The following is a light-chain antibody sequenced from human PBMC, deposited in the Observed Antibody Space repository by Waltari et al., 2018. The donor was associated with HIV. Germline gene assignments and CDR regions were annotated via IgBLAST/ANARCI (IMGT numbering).Light chain of an antibody. CDR3: HMWDSDRSHWI. CDR2: HGD. V-gene: IGLV3-21*03. CDR1: DLGDKR. Sequence: SYVLTQPPSVSVAPGRTATIACGADDLGDKRLPWLQQRAGQAPVLVVHHGDARPAGISERLSGSVSGNTATLTITRVEVGDEADYYCHMWDSDRSHWIFGGGTRLTVL. J-gene: IGLJ2*01.